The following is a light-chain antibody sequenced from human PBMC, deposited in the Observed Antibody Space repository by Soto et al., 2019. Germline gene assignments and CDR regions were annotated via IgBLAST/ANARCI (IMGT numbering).Light chain of an antibody. J-gene: IGLJ2*01. V-gene: IGLV4-69*01. CDR1: SGHSSYA. Sequence: QPVLTQSPSASASLGASVKLTCTLSSGHSSYAIAWHQQQPEKGPRYLMKLNSDGSHSKGDGIPDRFSGSSSGADRYLSISSLQSEDEADYYCQTWGSGPVVFGGGTKLTVL. CDR2: LNSDGSH. CDR3: QTWGSGPVV.